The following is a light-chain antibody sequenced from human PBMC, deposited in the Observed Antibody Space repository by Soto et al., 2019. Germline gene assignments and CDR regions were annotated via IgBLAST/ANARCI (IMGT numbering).Light chain of an antibody. CDR1: QPVSRY. Sequence: DVQVTPSPSSLAASVGDRVTITCRASQPVSRYLNWYQQKPGEAPKLLIYTAINLQSGVPSRFSGSGSGTDFTLTISSLEPEDFATYYCQQTASSLIFGQGTRLEIK. CDR2: TAI. J-gene: IGKJ5*01. V-gene: IGKV1-39*01. CDR3: QQTASSLI.